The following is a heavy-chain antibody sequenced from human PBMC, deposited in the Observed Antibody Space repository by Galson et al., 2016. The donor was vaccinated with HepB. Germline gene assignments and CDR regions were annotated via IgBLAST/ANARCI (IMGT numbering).Heavy chain of an antibody. V-gene: IGHV3-30*03. Sequence: SLRLSCAASGFTFNRRGMHWVRQAPGKGLEWVAADSMDGRRKFYADSVKGRFTISRDNSNNMLFLQISSLRVDDTAVYYCARRHEYCPPVGCSVDYWGQGTLVSVSS. J-gene: IGHJ4*02. CDR3: ARRHEYCPPVGCSVDY. CDR2: DSMDGRRK. CDR1: GFTFNRRG. D-gene: IGHD2/OR15-2a*01.